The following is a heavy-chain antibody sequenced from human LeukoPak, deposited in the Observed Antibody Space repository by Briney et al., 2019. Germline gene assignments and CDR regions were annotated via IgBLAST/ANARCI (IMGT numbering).Heavy chain of an antibody. CDR1: GFTFSSYG. CDR3: AKDAGYCTNGVCYTPFDY. J-gene: IGHJ4*02. Sequence: GGSLRLSCAASGFTFSSYGMHWVRQAPGKGLEWVAVISCDGSNKYYADSVKGRFTISRDNSKNTLYLQMNSLRAEDTAVYYCAKDAGYCTNGVCYTPFDYWGQGTLVTVSS. D-gene: IGHD2-8*01. CDR2: ISCDGSNK. V-gene: IGHV3-30*18.